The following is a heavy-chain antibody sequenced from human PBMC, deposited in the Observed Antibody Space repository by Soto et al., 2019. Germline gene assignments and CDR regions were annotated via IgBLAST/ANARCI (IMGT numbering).Heavy chain of an antibody. D-gene: IGHD1-1*01. V-gene: IGHV1-69*13. CDR1: GGTFSSYA. CDR2: IIPIFGTA. J-gene: IGHJ3*02. CDR3: ARMHNWNHYAFDI. Sequence: GASVKVSCKASGGTFSSYAISWVRQAPGQGLEWMGGIIPIFGTANYAQKFQGRVTITADESTSTAYMELSSLRSEDTAVYYCARMHNWNHYAFDIWGQGTMVTVSS.